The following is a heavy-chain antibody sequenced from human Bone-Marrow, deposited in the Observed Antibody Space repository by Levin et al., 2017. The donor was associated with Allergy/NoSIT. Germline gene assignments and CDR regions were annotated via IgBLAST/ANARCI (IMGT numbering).Heavy chain of an antibody. CDR3: ARGGSSSSWFPNYYFDF. J-gene: IGHJ4*02. Sequence: ASVKISCRASGYTFTGYFVHWVRQAPGQGLELMGRINPSSGDTFYVQKFQDRVTMTTDRSVTTVYMELKTLTSDDTAVYYCARGGSSSSWFPNYYFDFWGQGSLVTVSS. CDR1: GYTFTGYF. V-gene: IGHV1-2*06. CDR2: INPSSGDT. D-gene: IGHD6-13*01.